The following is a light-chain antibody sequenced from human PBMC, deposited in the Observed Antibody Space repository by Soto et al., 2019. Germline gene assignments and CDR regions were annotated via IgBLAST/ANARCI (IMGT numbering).Light chain of an antibody. CDR2: VVV. J-gene: IGLJ1*01. CDR3: SSYTSTMTNV. CDR1: SSVVGGFNS. V-gene: IGLV2-14*03. Sequence: QSVLTQPASVSGSPGQSITISCTGTSSVVGGFNSVSWYQLRPGTAPKLILYVVVDRPSGVSYRFSGSKSGNTASLTISGLQAADEADYFCSSYTSTMTNVFGSGTKVTVL.